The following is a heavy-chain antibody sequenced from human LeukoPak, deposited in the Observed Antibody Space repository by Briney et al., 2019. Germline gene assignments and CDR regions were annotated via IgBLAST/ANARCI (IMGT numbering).Heavy chain of an antibody. CDR1: GFTFGDYA. D-gene: IGHD5-18*01. CDR2: IRSKAYGGTT. CDR3: TRDQASGPPGYSYGLDY. Sequence: QSGGSLRLSCTASGFTFGDYAMSWFRQAPGKGLEWVGFIRSKAYGGTTEYAASVKGRFTISRDDSKSIAYLQMNSLKTEDTAVYYCTRDQASGPPGYSYGLDYWGQGTLVTVSS. V-gene: IGHV3-49*03. J-gene: IGHJ4*02.